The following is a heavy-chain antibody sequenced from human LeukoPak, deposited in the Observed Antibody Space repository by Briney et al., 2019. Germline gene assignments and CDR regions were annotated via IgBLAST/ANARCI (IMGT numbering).Heavy chain of an antibody. Sequence: GGSLRLSCAASGFTFSSYGMSWVRQAPGKGLEWVSAISGSGGSAYYADSVKGRFTISRDNSKNTLYLQMNSLRAEDTAVYYCARRAGAYSHPYDYWGQGTLVTVSS. D-gene: IGHD4/OR15-4a*01. V-gene: IGHV3-23*01. CDR2: ISGSGGSA. J-gene: IGHJ4*02. CDR3: ARRAGAYSHPYDY. CDR1: GFTFSSYG.